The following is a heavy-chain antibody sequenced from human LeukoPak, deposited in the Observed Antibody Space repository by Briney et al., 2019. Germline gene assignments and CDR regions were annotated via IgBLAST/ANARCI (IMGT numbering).Heavy chain of an antibody. V-gene: IGHV1-69*13. CDR3: ARSPIAVAGIFDY. CDR1: GYTFTSYA. Sequence: ASVKVSCTASGYTFTSYAISWVRQAPGQGLEWMGGIIPIFGTANYAQKFQGRVTITADESTSTAYMELSSLRSEDTAVYYCARSPIAVAGIFDYWGQGTLVTVSS. D-gene: IGHD6-19*01. J-gene: IGHJ4*02. CDR2: IIPIFGTA.